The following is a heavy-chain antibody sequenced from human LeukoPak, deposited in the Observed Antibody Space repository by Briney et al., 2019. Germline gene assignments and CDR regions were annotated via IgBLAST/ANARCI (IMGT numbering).Heavy chain of an antibody. CDR2: ISSSGANT. Sequence: GGSLRLSCAASGFTFSSYAMSWVRQAPGKGLEGVSSISSSGANTYYADSVKGRFTIARDNSKNTLYLQMSSLRAEDTAVYYCAKRDRPCSGDCSAPYYFDYWGQGTLVTVSS. V-gene: IGHV3-23*01. CDR1: GFTFSSYA. CDR3: AKRDRPCSGDCSAPYYFDY. D-gene: IGHD2-21*02. J-gene: IGHJ4*02.